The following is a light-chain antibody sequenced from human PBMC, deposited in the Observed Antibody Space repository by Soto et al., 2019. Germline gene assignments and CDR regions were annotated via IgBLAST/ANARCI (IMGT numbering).Light chain of an antibody. CDR1: SSDVGGYNY. CDR3: SSYAGSNIVV. V-gene: IGLV2-8*01. J-gene: IGLJ2*01. CDR2: EVS. Sequence: QSALTQPPSASGSPGQSVTISCTGTSSDVGGYNYVSWYQQHPGKAPKLMIYEVSQRPSGVPARFSGSKSGNTASLTVSGLQAEDEADYYCSSYAGSNIVVFGGGTKVTV.